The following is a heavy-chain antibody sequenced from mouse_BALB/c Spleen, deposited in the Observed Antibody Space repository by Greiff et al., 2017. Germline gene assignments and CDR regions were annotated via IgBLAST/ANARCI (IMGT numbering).Heavy chain of an antibody. V-gene: IGHV5-6-5*01. J-gene: IGHJ2*01. CDR1: GFTFSSYA. CDR3: AREEIYYDYLFDY. D-gene: IGHD2-4*01. Sequence: VESGGGLVKPGGSLKLSCAASGFTFSSYAMSWVRQTPEKRLEWVASISSGGSTYYPDSVKGRFTISRDNARNILYLQMSSLRSEDTAMYYCAREEIYYDYLFDYWGQGTTLTVSS. CDR2: ISSGGST.